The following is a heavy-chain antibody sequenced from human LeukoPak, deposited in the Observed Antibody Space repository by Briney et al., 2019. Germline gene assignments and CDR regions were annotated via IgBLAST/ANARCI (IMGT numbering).Heavy chain of an antibody. D-gene: IGHD2-2*01. CDR3: ARSNQLLTSYYYYYMDV. Sequence: SVKVSCKASGGTFSNYAINRVRQAPGQGLEWMGYIIPIFGTENYAQKFQGGVTITADESARTAYMELSSVRSEDTAVYYCARSNQLLTSYYYYYMDVWSKGTTGTVSS. V-gene: IGHV1-69*13. CDR2: IIPIFGTE. J-gene: IGHJ6*03. CDR1: GGTFSNYA.